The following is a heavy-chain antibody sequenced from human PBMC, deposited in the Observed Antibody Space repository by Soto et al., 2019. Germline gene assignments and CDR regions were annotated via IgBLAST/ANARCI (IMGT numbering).Heavy chain of an antibody. D-gene: IGHD1-1*01. Sequence: PGGSLRLSCAASGFTFSSYAMHWVRQAPGKGLEWVAVISYDGSNKYYADSVKGRFTISRDNSKNTLYLRMNSLRAEDTAVYYCARDGVDGTTLYFDYWGQGTLVTVSS. CDR3: ARDGVDGTTLYFDY. J-gene: IGHJ4*02. CDR1: GFTFSSYA. CDR2: ISYDGSNK. V-gene: IGHV3-30-3*01.